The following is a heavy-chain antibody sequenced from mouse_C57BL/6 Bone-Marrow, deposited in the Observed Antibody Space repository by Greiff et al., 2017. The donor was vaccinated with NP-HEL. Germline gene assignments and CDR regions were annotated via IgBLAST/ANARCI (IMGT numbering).Heavy chain of an antibody. V-gene: IGHV5-17*01. D-gene: IGHD1-1*01. CDR1: GFTFSDYG. J-gene: IGHJ4*01. CDR3: ARKVGGDYAMDY. CDR2: ISSGSSTL. Sequence: EVKLMESGGGLVKPGGSLKLSCAASGFTFSDYGMHWVRQAPEKGLEWVAYISSGSSTLYYADTVKGRFTISRDNAKNTLFLQMTSLRSEDTAMYYCARKVGGDYAMDYWGQGTSVTVSS.